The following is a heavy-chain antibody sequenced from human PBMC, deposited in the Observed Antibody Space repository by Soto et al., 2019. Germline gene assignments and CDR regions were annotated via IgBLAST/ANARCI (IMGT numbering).Heavy chain of an antibody. D-gene: IGHD3-3*01. Sequence: GGSLRLSCAASGFTFSTYAMSWVRQAPGKGLEWVSAISGSGVDTYYADSVKGRSTISRDNSKNTLFLQVNSLRVDDTAVYYCVKEIRIFGVVTFDYWGQGTLVTVSS. CDR1: GFTFSTYA. J-gene: IGHJ4*02. CDR2: ISGSGVDT. CDR3: VKEIRIFGVVTFDY. V-gene: IGHV3-23*01.